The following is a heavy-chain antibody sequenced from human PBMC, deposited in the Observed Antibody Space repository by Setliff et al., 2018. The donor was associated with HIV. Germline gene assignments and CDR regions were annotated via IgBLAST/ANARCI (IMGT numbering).Heavy chain of an antibody. J-gene: IGHJ4*02. D-gene: IGHD2-21*01. CDR2: IDWDDDK. Sequence: SGPTLVNPTQTLTLTCTFSGFSLAASGLRVSWIRQPPGKALEWLARIDWDDDKIYNTSLKTRLTISKDTSKNQVVLTVTDVDPVDTATYYCALSTSIYYYFDNWGQGTLVTVSS. CDR3: ALSTSIYYYFDN. V-gene: IGHV2-70*04. CDR1: GFSLAASGLR.